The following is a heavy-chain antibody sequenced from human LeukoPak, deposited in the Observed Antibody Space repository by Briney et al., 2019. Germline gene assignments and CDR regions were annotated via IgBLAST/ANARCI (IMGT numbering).Heavy chain of an antibody. CDR2: IYYSGST. J-gene: IGHJ4*02. V-gene: IGHV4-61*10. CDR1: GGSISSGSYY. D-gene: IGHD3-16*01. CDR3: ARGLGGVDY. Sequence: PSETLSLTCTVSGGSISSGSYYWSWIRQPAGKGLEWIGYIYYSGSTNYNPSLKSRVTISVDTSKNQFSLKLSSVTAADTAVYYCARGLGGVDYWGQGTLVTVSS.